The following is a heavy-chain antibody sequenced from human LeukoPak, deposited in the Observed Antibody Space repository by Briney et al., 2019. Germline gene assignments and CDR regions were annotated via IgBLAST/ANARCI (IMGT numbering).Heavy chain of an antibody. CDR1: GFTFSNYW. Sequence: GSLRLSCAASGFTFSNYWMTWVRQAPGKGLEWIGEINHSGSTNYNPSLKSRVTISVDTSKNQFSLKLSSVTAADTAVYYCARVTMVRGGISWFDPWGQGTLVTVSS. D-gene: IGHD3-10*01. CDR3: ARVTMVRGGISWFDP. V-gene: IGHV4-34*01. J-gene: IGHJ5*02. CDR2: INHSGST.